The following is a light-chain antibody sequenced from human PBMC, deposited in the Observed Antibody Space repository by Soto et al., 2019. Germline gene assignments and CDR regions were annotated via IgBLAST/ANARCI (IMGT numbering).Light chain of an antibody. J-gene: IGKJ5*01. CDR1: QSISRY. Sequence: DSHMNQYKSSLSASVGDRVTITCGASQSISRYLNWYQQKPGKAPKLLIYAASTLQSGVPSGFSGSGSGTDFTLTISCLQSEDFATYYCQQDYSFPITFGQVTLLEIK. CDR3: QQDYSFPIT. CDR2: AAS. V-gene: IGKV1-39*01.